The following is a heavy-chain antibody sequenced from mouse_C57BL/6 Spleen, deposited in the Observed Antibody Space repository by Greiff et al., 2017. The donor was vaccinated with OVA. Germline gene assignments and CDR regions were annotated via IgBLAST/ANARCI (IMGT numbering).Heavy chain of an antibody. CDR2: IYPGSGST. J-gene: IGHJ3*01. CDR1: GYTFTSYW. CDR3: AYNGYYGSSPY. V-gene: IGHV1-55*01. D-gene: IGHD1-1*01. Sequence: QVQLQQSGAELVKPGASVKMSCKASGYTFTSYWITWVKQRPGQGLAWIGDIYPGSGSTNYNEKFKSKATLTVDTSSSTSYMQLSSLTSEDSAVYYCAYNGYYGSSPYWGQGTLVTVSA.